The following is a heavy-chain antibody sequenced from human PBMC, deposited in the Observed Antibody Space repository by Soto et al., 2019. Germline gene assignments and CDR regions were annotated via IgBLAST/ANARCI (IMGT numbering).Heavy chain of an antibody. J-gene: IGHJ6*02. CDR1: GFTFSSYA. Sequence: EVQLLESGGGLVQPGGSLRLSCAASGFTFSSYAMSWVRQAPGKGLEWVSAISGSGGSTYYADSVKGRFTISRDNSKNTLYLQRNSLRAEDTAVYYCATDCISTSCDLYGMDVWGQGTTVTVSS. V-gene: IGHV3-23*01. CDR2: ISGSGGST. CDR3: ATDCISTSCDLYGMDV. D-gene: IGHD2-2*01.